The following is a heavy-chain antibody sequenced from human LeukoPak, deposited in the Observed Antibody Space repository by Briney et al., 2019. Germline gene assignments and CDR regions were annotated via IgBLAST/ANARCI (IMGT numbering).Heavy chain of an antibody. D-gene: IGHD3-9*01. V-gene: IGHV1-46*01. J-gene: IGHJ4*02. CDR3: ARATTVYDILTGRHPTFDY. CDR1: GYTFTSYY. CDR2: INPSGGST. Sequence: ASVHVSCKASGYTFTSYYMHWVRPAPGQGLEWMGIINPSGGSTGYTQKFQGRVTMTRDTSTSTVYMELSSLRSEDTAVYYFARATTVYDILTGRHPTFDYWGQGTLVTVSS.